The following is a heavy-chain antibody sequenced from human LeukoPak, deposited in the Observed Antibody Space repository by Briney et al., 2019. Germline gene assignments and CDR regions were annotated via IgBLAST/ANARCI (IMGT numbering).Heavy chain of an antibody. D-gene: IGHD3-22*01. CDR1: GGSISSCY. V-gene: IGHV4-59*01. Sequence: SETLSLTCTVSGGSISSCYWSWIRQPPGKGLEWIGYIYYSGSTNYNPSLKSRVTISVDTSKNQFSLKLSSVTAADTAVYYCARTDYYDSSGYSFDYWGQGTLVTVSS. J-gene: IGHJ4*02. CDR2: IYYSGST. CDR3: ARTDYYDSSGYSFDY.